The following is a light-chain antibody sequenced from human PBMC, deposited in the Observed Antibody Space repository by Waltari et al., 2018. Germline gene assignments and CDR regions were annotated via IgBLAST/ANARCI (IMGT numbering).Light chain of an antibody. J-gene: IGLJ3*02. V-gene: IGLV2-14*03. CDR1: RRDMGGYNY. CDR3: SSYTSNISWV. Sequence: QSALAQPASVSGIPGQSISISCTGTRRDMGGYNYVSWYQQHSGKAPKAILYDVTYRPSGISNRFSGSKSGNTASLTIYGLQAEDEAYYYCSSYTSNISWVFGGGTKLTVL. CDR2: DVT.